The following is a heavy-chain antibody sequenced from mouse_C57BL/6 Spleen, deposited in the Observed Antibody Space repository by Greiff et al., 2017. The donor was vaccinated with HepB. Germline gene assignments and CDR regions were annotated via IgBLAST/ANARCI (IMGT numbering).Heavy chain of an antibody. D-gene: IGHD1-1*01. CDR3: TREGYYGSSYFDY. J-gene: IGHJ2*01. Sequence: EVQGVESGEGLVKPGGSLKLSCVASGFTFSSYAMSWVRQTPEKRLEWVAYISSGGDYIYYADTVKGRFTISRDNARNTLYLQMSSLKSEDTAMYYCTREGYYGSSYFDYWGQGTTLTVSS. V-gene: IGHV5-9-1*02. CDR2: ISSGGDYI. CDR1: GFTFSSYA.